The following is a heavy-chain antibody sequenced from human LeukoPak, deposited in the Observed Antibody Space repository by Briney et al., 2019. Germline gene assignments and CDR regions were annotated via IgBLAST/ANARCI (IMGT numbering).Heavy chain of an antibody. CDR3: ARDADRYDILTGYLYYYYYYGMDV. D-gene: IGHD3-9*01. V-gene: IGHV3-21*01. Sequence: GGSLRLSCAASGFTFRNYAMNWVRQAPGKGLEWVSSISSSSSYIYYADSVKGRFTISRGNAKNSLYLQMNSLRAEDTAVYYCARDADRYDILTGYLYYYYYYGMDVWGQGTTVTVSS. J-gene: IGHJ6*02. CDR2: ISSSSSYI. CDR1: GFTFRNYA.